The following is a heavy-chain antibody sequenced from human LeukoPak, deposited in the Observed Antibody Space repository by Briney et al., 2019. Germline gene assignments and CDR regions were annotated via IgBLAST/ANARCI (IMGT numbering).Heavy chain of an antibody. Sequence: PGGSLRLSCAASGFTFSSYEMNWVRQAPGKGLEWVSYISSGGTTIYYADSVKGRFTISRDNAKNSLFLQMNSLRAEDTAVYYCVRDHSTVTTWVDYWGQGTLVTVSS. CDR3: VRDHSTVTTWVDY. CDR2: ISSGGTTI. D-gene: IGHD4-17*01. J-gene: IGHJ4*02. V-gene: IGHV3-48*03. CDR1: GFTFSSYE.